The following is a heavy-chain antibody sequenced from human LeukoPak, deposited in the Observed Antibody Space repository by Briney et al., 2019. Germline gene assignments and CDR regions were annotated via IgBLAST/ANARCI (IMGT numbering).Heavy chain of an antibody. Sequence: SVKVSCKASGYTFTSYAMNWVRQAPGQGLEWMGGIIPIFGTANYAQKFQGRVTITADESTSTAYMELSSLRSEDTAVYYCATQGHYYDSSGYSNHYFDYWGQGTLVTVSS. V-gene: IGHV1-69*13. J-gene: IGHJ4*02. D-gene: IGHD3-22*01. CDR2: IIPIFGTA. CDR3: ATQGHYYDSSGYSNHYFDY. CDR1: GYTFTSYA.